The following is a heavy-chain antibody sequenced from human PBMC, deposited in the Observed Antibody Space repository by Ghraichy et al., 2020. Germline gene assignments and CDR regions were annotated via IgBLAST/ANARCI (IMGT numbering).Heavy chain of an antibody. CDR3: ASVPLIAAAGRKFDY. J-gene: IGHJ4*02. CDR1: GGTFSSYA. D-gene: IGHD6-13*01. V-gene: IGHV1-69*13. Sequence: SVKVSCKASGGTFSSYAISWVRQAPGQGLEWMGGIIPIFGTANYAQKFQGRVTITADESTSTAYMELSSLRSEDTAVYYCASVPLIAAAGRKFDYWGQGTLVTVSS. CDR2: IIPIFGTA.